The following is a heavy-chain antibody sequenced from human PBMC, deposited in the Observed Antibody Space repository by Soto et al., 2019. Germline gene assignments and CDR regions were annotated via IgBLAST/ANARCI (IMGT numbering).Heavy chain of an antibody. J-gene: IGHJ5*02. CDR2: IYYSGST. CDR3: ARGAYYDFWSGYSNWFDP. V-gene: IGHV4-30-4*01. D-gene: IGHD3-3*01. CDR1: GGSISSGDYY. Sequence: QVQLQESGPGLVKPSQTLSLTCTVSGGSISSGDYYWSWIRQPPGKGLEWIGYIYYSGSTYYNPSLKSRVTISVDTSKNQVSLKLSSVTAADTAVYYCARGAYYDFWSGYSNWFDPWGQGTLVTVSS.